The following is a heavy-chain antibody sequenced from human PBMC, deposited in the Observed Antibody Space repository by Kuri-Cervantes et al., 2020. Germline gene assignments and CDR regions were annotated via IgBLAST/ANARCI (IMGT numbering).Heavy chain of an antibody. Sequence: ASVKVSCKASGYTFTSYGISWVRQAPGQGLEWMGWISAYNGNTNYAQKLQGRVTMTTDTSTSTAYMELRSLRSDDTAVYYCARDGPSSRYLDPPNYDFWSGFEGAYYYGMDVWGQGTTVTSP. V-gene: IGHV1-18*01. CDR1: GYTFTSYG. CDR2: ISAYNGNT. J-gene: IGHJ6*02. CDR3: ARDGPSSRYLDPPNYDFWSGFEGAYYYGMDV. D-gene: IGHD3-3*01.